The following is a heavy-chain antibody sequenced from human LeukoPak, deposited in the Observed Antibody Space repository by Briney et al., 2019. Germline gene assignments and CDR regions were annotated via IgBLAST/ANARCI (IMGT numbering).Heavy chain of an antibody. D-gene: IGHD5-12*01. CDR3: ARVATRPFDY. CDR2: IYYSGST. V-gene: IGHV4-39*01. Sequence: PSETLSLTCTVSGGSISSSSYYWGWIRQPPGKGLEWIGSIYYSGSTYYNPSLKSRVTISVDTSKNQFSLKLSSVTAADPAVYYCARVATRPFDYCGQGTLVTVSS. CDR1: GGSISSSSYY. J-gene: IGHJ4*02.